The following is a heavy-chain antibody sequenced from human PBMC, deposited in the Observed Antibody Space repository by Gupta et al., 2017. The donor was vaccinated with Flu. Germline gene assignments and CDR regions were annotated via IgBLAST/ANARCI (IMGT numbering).Heavy chain of an antibody. J-gene: IGHJ4*02. CDR3: ARDSQALSSYCGGDCYLDY. D-gene: IGHD2-21*02. V-gene: IGHV3-74*01. CDR1: GFTFSSYW. Sequence: EVQLVESGGGLVQPGGSLRLSCAASGFTFSSYWMHWVRQAPGKGLVWVSRIISDGSSTYYADSVKGRFTISRDNAKNTLYLQMNSLRAEDTAVYYCARDSQALSSYCGGDCYLDYWGQGTLVTVSS. CDR2: IISDGSST.